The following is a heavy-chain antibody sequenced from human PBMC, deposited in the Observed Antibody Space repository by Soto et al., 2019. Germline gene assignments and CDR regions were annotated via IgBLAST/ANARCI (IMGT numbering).Heavy chain of an antibody. CDR1: GGTFSSYA. V-gene: IGHV1-69*06. D-gene: IGHD2-15*01. J-gene: IGHJ6*02. CDR2: IIPIFGTA. CDR3: ARGYCSGGSCYLYYYYGMDV. Sequence: SVKVSCKASGGTFSSYAISWVRQAPGQGLEWMGGIIPIFGTANYAQKFQGRATITADKSTSTAYMELSSLRSEDTAVYYCARGYCSGGSCYLYYYYGMDVWGQGTTVTVSS.